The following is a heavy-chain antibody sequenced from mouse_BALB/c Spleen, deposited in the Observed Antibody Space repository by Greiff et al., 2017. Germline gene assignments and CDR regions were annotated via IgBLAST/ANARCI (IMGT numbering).Heavy chain of an antibody. J-gene: IGHJ3*01. CDR1: GYSFTGYF. CDR3: GRGYGNYVPFAY. V-gene: IGHV1-37*01. D-gene: IGHD2-10*02. CDR2: INPYNGDT. Sequence: EVMLVESGPELVKPGASVKISCKASGYSFTGYFMNWVKQSHGKSLEWIGRINPYNGDTFYNQKFKGKATLTVDKSSSTAHMELLSLTSEDSAVYYCGRGYGNYVPFAYWGQGTLVTVSA.